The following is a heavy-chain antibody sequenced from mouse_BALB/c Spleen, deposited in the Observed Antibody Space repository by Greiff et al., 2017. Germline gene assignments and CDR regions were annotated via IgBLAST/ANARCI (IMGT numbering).Heavy chain of an antibody. V-gene: IGHV5-12-1*01. CDR1: GFAFSSYD. CDR3: ARSGNYWYFDV. D-gene: IGHD2-1*01. J-gene: IGHJ1*01. Sequence: EVQRVESGGGLVKPGGSLKLSCAASGFAFSSYDMSWVRQTPEKRLEWVAYISSGGGSTYYPDTVKGRFTISRDNAKNTLYLQMSSLKSEDTAMYYCARSGNYWYFDVWGAGTTVTVSS. CDR2: ISSGGGST.